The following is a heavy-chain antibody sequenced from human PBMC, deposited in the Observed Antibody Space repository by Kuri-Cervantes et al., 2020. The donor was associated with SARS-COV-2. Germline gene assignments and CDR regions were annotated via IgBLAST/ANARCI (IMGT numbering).Heavy chain of an antibody. CDR2: ISYDGSNK. J-gene: IGHJ4*02. CDR3: AKDGHDYDDIAFDPADS. Sequence: LTCAASGFTFSSYSMHWVRHAPGRGLEWVAVISYDGSNKYYADSVKGRFTISRDNSKNTLYLQMNSLRPEDTALYYCAKDGHDYDDIAFDPADSWGQGTLVTVSS. V-gene: IGHV3-30-3*02. CDR1: GFTFSSYS. D-gene: IGHD4-17*01.